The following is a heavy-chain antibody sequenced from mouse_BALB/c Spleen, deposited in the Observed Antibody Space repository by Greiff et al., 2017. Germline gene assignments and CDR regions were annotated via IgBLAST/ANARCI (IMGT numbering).Heavy chain of an antibody. Sequence: QVQLKQSGPELVKPGASVKMSCKASGYTFTDYVISWVKQRTGQGLEWIGEIYPGSGSTYYNEKFKGKATLTADKSSSTAYMQLSSLTSEDSAVYYCARSDYGNSYWYFDVWGAGTTVTVSS. V-gene: IGHV1-77*01. CDR3: ARSDYGNSYWYFDV. D-gene: IGHD2-1*01. CDR2: IYPGSGST. CDR1: GYTFTDYV. J-gene: IGHJ1*01.